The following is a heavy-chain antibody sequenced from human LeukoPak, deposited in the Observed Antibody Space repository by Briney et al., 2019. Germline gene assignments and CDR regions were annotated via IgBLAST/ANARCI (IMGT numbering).Heavy chain of an antibody. CDR2: IYRGGNT. V-gene: IGHV3-66*01. D-gene: IGHD3-16*01. CDR3: ARDPQINAFDI. CDR1: GFTVSNSY. Sequence: PGGSLRLSCAASGFTVSNSYVNWVRQAPGKGLEGVSVIYRGGNTYYADSVKGRFTISRDNSKNTLYLQMNSLRAEDTAVYYCARDPQINAFDIWGQGTMVTVSS. J-gene: IGHJ3*02.